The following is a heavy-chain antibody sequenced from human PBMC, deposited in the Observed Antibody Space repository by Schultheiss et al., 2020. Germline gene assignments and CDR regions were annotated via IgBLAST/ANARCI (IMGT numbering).Heavy chain of an antibody. CDR1: GFTFSSYA. CDR3: ARDPSVGATLTLL. D-gene: IGHD1-26*01. J-gene: IGHJ4*02. CDR2: ISGSGGST. Sequence: GESLKISCAASGFTFSSYAMSWVRQAPGKGLEWVSAISGSGGSTYYADSVKGRFTISRDNAKNSLYLQMNSLRAEDTAVYYCARDPSVGATLTLLWGQGTLVTVSS. V-gene: IGHV3-23*01.